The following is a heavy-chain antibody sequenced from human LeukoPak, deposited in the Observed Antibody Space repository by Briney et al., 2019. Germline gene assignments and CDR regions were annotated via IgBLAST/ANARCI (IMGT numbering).Heavy chain of an antibody. CDR2: IYYSGST. D-gene: IGHD3-16*02. J-gene: IGHJ4*02. V-gene: IGHV4-30-2*01. CDR1: GGSISSGDYS. CDR3: ARGRVWGNYRVVDK. Sequence: PSETLSLTCAVSGGSISSGDYSWSWIRQPPGKGLEWIAYIYYSGSTFYNPSLKSRVTISMDRSKNQFSLQLSSVTAADTAVYYCARGRVWGNYRVVDKWGQGTLVTVSS.